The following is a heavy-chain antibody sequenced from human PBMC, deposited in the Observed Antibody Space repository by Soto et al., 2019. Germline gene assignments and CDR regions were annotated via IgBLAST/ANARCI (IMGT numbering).Heavy chain of an antibody. D-gene: IGHD2-15*01. V-gene: IGHV1-18*01. CDR2: ISAYNGNT. Sequence: QVQLVQSGAEVKKPGASVKVSCKASGYTFTSYGISWVRQAPGQGLEWMGWISAYNGNTNYAQKLQGRVTMTTDTSTSTAYMELRSRRSDDTAVYYCASGVYCSGGSCYQTNFDYWGQGTLVTVSS. CDR1: GYTFTSYG. J-gene: IGHJ4*02. CDR3: ASGVYCSGGSCYQTNFDY.